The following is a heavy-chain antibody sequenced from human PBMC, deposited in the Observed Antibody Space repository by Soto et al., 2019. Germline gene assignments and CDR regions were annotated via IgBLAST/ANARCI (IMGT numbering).Heavy chain of an antibody. V-gene: IGHV1-18*01. D-gene: IGHD4-17*01. J-gene: IGHJ4*02. CDR2: ISVHNGNT. Sequence: QVHLVQSGAEVKKPGASVKVSCKASGYTFTSYGITWVRQAPGQGLEWMGWISVHNGNTDYAQKLQGRVIVTRDTSTSTAYMEPRSLRSNDTAVYYCARGAYGDYWGQGALVTVSS. CDR1: GYTFTSYG. CDR3: ARGAYGDY.